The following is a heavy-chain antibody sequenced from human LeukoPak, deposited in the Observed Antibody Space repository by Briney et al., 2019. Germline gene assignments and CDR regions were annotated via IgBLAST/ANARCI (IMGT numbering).Heavy chain of an antibody. D-gene: IGHD3-22*01. J-gene: IGHJ4*02. CDR3: ARDYYDSSGYSRGFDY. CDR2: INTSGNT. CDR1: GGSISSYY. Sequence: PSETLSLTCTVSGGSISSYYWSWIRQPAGKGLEWIGRINTSGNTNYNPSLKSRVTMSVDTSKNQFSLKLSSVTAADTAVYYCARDYYDSSGYSRGFDYWGQGTLVTVSS. V-gene: IGHV4-4*07.